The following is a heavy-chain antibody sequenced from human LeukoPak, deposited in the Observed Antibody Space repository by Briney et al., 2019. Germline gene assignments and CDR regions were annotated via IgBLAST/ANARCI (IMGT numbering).Heavy chain of an antibody. V-gene: IGHV3-43*02. J-gene: IGHJ4*02. CDR2: VSGVGGRI. D-gene: IGHD4-17*01. CDR3: AKGVTVTTNYFDY. Sequence: GGSLRLSCAASGFTFDDYAMHWVRQAPGKGLEWVSLVSGVGGRIYYADSVKGRFTISRDNSKNSLYLQVNSLRTEDTALYYCAKGVTVTTNYFDYWGQGTLVTVSS. CDR1: GFTFDDYA.